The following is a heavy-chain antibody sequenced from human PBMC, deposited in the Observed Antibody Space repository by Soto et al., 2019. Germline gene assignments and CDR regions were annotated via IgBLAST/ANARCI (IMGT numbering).Heavy chain of an antibody. Sequence: EVQLVESGGGLVQPGGSLRLSCAASGFTVSSNYMNWVRQAPGKGLEWVSLIQGGGRTYYAGSVKGRVTISRDNSKNKLFVQINTLRVEDTAVYYCASDDVHCSGGWCYGVRMEVWGKWDTVGVSS. CDR3: ASDDVHCSGGWCYGVRMEV. J-gene: IGHJ6*03. CDR2: IQGGGRT. V-gene: IGHV3-66*01. D-gene: IGHD2-15*01. CDR1: GFTVSSNY.